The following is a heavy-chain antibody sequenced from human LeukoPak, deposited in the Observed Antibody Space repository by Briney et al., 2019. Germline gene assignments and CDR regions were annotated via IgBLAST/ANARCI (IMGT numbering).Heavy chain of an antibody. CDR3: AKSDGSGSYFDY. D-gene: IGHD3-10*01. CDR1: GGSIRNYY. Sequence: SETLSLTCTVSGGSIRNYYWSWIRQPPGKGLEWIGYVYHTGNTKCNPSLESRATISIDTSKNQFSLKLSSVTAADSAVYYCAKSDGSGSYFDYWGQGTLVTVS. J-gene: IGHJ4*02. CDR2: VYHTGNT. V-gene: IGHV4-59*03.